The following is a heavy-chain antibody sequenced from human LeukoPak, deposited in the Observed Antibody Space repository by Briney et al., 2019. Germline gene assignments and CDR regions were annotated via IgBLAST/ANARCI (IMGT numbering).Heavy chain of an antibody. D-gene: IGHD6-13*01. CDR2: IKSKTDSGTT. Sequence: PWGTLRLTCAASGFTISNAWMSWVRQAPGKGREWVGRIKSKTDSGTTDYPAPVKVRFTISRDDSKNTLYLQMNSLKTEDTAVYYCTTQKAVAAAGTGIWGQGTLVTVSS. CDR3: TTQKAVAAAGTGI. CDR1: GFTISNAW. J-gene: IGHJ4*02. V-gene: IGHV3-15*01.